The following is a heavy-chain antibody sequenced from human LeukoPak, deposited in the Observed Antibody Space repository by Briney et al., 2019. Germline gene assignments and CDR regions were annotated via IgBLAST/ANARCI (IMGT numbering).Heavy chain of an antibody. V-gene: IGHV3-7*02. CDR1: GFTFVSHW. Sequence: PGGSLRLSCAASGFTFVSHWMSWVRQAPGKGLEWVANINRDGGERIYGDSVKGRFTISRDNSKNTLYLQMGSLRAEDMAVYYCARGRGGGYSYGYVSHFDYWGQGTLVTVSS. CDR2: INRDGGER. CDR3: ARGRGGGYSYGYVSHFDY. D-gene: IGHD5-18*01. J-gene: IGHJ4*02.